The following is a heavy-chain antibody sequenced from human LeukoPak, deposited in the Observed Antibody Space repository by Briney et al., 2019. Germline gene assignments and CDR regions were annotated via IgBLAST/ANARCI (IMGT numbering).Heavy chain of an antibody. CDR2: IYYSGST. D-gene: IGHD6-19*01. CDR1: GVSISSNSYY. CDR3: ASPLAVAGTWYFDL. J-gene: IGHJ2*01. V-gene: IGHV4-39*07. Sequence: PSETLSLTCTVSGVSISSNSYYWGWIRQPPGKGLEWIGSIYYSGSTYYNPSLKSRVTISVDTSKNQFSLKLSSVTAADTAVYYCASPLAVAGTWYFDLWGRGTLVTVSS.